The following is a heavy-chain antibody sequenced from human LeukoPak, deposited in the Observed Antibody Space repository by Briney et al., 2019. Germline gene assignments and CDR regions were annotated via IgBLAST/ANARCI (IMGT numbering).Heavy chain of an antibody. V-gene: IGHV1-8*01. Sequence: ASVKVSCKVSGYTFTSYDINWVRQATGQGLGWMGWMNPNSGNTGYAQNFQGRVTMTRNTSINTAYMELTSLRSEDTAVYYCARGQRGYSGYDSSYWFDPWGQGILVTVSS. CDR1: GYTFTSYD. CDR2: MNPNSGNT. CDR3: ARGQRGYSGYDSSYWFDP. J-gene: IGHJ5*02. D-gene: IGHD5-12*01.